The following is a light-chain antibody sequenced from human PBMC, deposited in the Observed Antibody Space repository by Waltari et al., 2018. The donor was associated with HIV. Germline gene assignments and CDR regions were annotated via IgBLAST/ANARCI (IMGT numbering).Light chain of an antibody. Sequence: QSLLTQPPSVSGAPGQRVTMSCTGSSPNIGAGYDVHWYQQLPGTAPRLLIFGNRMRPAGVPDRCSGSKSGTSASLAITGLQAEDEADYYCQAYDSSLSAVMFGGGTKLTVL. CDR3: QAYDSSLSAVM. CDR2: GNR. CDR1: SPNIGAGYD. J-gene: IGLJ3*02. V-gene: IGLV1-40*01.